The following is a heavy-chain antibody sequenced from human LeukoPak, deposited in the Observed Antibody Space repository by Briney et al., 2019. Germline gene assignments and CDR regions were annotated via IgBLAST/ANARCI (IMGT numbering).Heavy chain of an antibody. J-gene: IGHJ3*02. V-gene: IGHV1-18*01. CDR3: ATNGGSSSPDAFDI. CDR2: ISAYNGNT. Sequence: ASVKVSCKASGYTFTSYAMNWVRQAPGQGLEWMGWISAYNGNTNYAQKLQGRVTMTTDTSTSTAYMELRSLRSDDTAVYYCATNGGSSSPDAFDIWGQGTMVTVSS. D-gene: IGHD2-2*01. CDR1: GYTFTSYA.